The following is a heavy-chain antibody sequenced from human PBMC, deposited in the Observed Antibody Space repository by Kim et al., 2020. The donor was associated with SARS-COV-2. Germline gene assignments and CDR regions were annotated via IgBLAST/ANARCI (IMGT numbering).Heavy chain of an antibody. J-gene: IGHJ4*02. CDR3: TTDWYSNGEGFDY. D-gene: IGHD2-15*01. V-gene: IGHV3-15*05. Sequence: YAAPVKGRFTISRDDSKNTLYLQMNSLKTEDTAVYYCTTDWYSNGEGFDYWGQGTLVTVSS.